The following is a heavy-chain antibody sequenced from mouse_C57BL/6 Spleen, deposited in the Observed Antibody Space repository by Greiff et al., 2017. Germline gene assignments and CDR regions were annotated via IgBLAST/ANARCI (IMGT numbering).Heavy chain of an antibody. J-gene: IGHJ4*01. CDR1: GFTFSSYA. Sequence: EVKLVESGGGLVKPGGSLKLSCAASGFTFSSYAMSWVRQTPEKRLEWVATISDGGSYTYYPDNVKGRFTISRDNAKNNLYLQMSHLKSEDTAMYYCAREGGTGAMDDWGQGTSVTVSS. V-gene: IGHV5-4*01. D-gene: IGHD3-3*01. CDR2: ISDGGSYT. CDR3: AREGGTGAMDD.